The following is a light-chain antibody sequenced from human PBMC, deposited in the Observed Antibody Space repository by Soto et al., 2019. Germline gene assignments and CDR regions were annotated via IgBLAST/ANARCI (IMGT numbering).Light chain of an antibody. CDR1: QGISTY. Sequence: IQLTQSPSSLSASVGDRVIITCRASQGISTYLAWYQQKLGKAPNPLIYDASSLKSGVPARFSGSGSGTDFTLTISSLQPEDFATYYCQQSYSTPRTFGQGTKVDIK. CDR2: DAS. J-gene: IGKJ1*01. CDR3: QQSYSTPRT. V-gene: IGKV1-39*01.